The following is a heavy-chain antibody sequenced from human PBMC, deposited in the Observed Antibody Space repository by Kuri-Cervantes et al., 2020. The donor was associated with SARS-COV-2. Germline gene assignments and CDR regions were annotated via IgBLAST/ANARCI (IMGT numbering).Heavy chain of an antibody. V-gene: IGHV3-23*01. CDR2: MSGGGAST. CDR1: GFTFSNYA. J-gene: IGHJ3*02. D-gene: IGHD3-10*01. Sequence: GESLKISCAVSGFTFSNYAMTWVRQAPGKGLEWVSSMSGGGASTFYADSVKGRFTISRDNTRNTLYLQMNSLRAEDSALYYCARHRPKYGSRSYTNDAFDIWGQGTMVTVSS. CDR3: ARHRPKYGSRSYTNDAFDI.